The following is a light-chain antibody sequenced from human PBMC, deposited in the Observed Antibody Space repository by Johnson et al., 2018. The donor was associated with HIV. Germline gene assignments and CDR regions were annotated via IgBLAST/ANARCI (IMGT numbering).Light chain of an antibody. J-gene: IGLJ1*01. CDR3: GTWDSSLRVGF. V-gene: IGLV1-51*01. Sequence: QSVLTQPPSMSAAPGQKVTISCSGSSSNIGHNYVSWYQQVPGTAPKLLIYDNNKRPSGIPDRFSGSQSGTSATLGITGLQTGDEADYYCGTWDSSLRVGFFGTGTKVTVL. CDR2: DNN. CDR1: SSNIGHNY.